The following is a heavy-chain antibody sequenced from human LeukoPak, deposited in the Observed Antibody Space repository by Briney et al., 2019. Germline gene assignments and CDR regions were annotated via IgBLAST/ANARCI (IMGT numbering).Heavy chain of an antibody. Sequence: EASVKVSCKASGGTFSSYAISWVRQAPGQGLEWMGWISAYNGNTNYAQKLQGRVTMTTDTSTSTVYMELSSLRSEDTAVYYCARDPGIAVAGTGSFDYWGQGTLVTVSS. CDR2: ISAYNGNT. V-gene: IGHV1-18*01. CDR3: ARDPGIAVAGTGSFDY. CDR1: GGTFSSYA. D-gene: IGHD6-19*01. J-gene: IGHJ4*02.